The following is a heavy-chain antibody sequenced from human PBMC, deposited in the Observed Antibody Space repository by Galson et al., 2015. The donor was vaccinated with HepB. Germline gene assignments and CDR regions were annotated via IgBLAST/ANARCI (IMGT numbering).Heavy chain of an antibody. Sequence: SVKVSCKASGGTFSSYAINWVRQAPGQGLEWMGGIIPIFVATNYAQKFQGRVTITADESTSTAYIVLTSLGSEDTAVYYCAGTGDYYGTSGYSHAFDMWGQGTMVTVSS. CDR2: IIPIFVAT. J-gene: IGHJ3*02. CDR1: GGTFSSYA. D-gene: IGHD3-22*01. CDR3: AGTGDYYGTSGYSHAFDM. V-gene: IGHV1-69*13.